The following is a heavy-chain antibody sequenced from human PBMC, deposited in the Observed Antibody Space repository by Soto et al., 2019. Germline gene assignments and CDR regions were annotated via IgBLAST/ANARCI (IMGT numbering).Heavy chain of an antibody. J-gene: IGHJ4*02. CDR1: GVSLSGSY. V-gene: IGHV4-34*01. D-gene: IGHD1-1*01. CDR3: SRGGDAYKAGNY. CDR2: IHHSGSI. Sequence: PSETLSLTCAVYGVSLSGSYWTWFRRPPGKGLEWIGEIHHSGSINYNSSLKSRVTISADTSKNQFFLKLSSVTAADTAVYYCSRGGDAYKAGNYWGQGTLVTVS.